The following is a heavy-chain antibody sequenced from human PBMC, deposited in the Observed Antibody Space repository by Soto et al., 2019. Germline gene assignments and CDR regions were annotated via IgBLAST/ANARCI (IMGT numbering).Heavy chain of an antibody. CDR3: ARGMTTVTTFDY. CDR1: GGSISSGGYS. J-gene: IGHJ4*02. D-gene: IGHD4-17*01. Sequence: QLQLQGSGSGLVKPSQTLSLTCAVSGGSISSGGYSCNWIRQPPGKGLEWIGYIYHSGSTYYNPSLKSRVTISVDRSKNQFSLKLSSVTAADTAVYYCARGMTTVTTFDYWGQGTLVTVSS. V-gene: IGHV4-30-2*01. CDR2: IYHSGST.